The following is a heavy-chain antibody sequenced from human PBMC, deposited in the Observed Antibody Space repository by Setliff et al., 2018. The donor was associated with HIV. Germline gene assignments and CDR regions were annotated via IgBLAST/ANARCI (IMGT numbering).Heavy chain of an antibody. V-gene: IGHV4-39*02. D-gene: IGHD1-26*01. CDR3: ARDRYSGSSTDY. Sequence: PSETLSLTCTVSSGSISSSSYYWGWIRQPPGKGLEWIGSIYYSGSTYYNPSLKSRVTISVDTSKNQFSLKLTSVTAADTAVYYCARDRYSGSSTDYWGQGTLVTVSS. CDR1: SGSISSSSYY. J-gene: IGHJ4*02. CDR2: IYYSGST.